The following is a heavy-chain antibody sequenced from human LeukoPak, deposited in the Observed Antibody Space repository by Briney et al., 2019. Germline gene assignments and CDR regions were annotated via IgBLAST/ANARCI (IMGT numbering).Heavy chain of an antibody. Sequence: GGSLRLSCAASGFTFSNYLMSWVRQAPGKALEWVANIKQDGSEKYYVDSVKGRFTISRDNAKNSLSLQMNSLRAEDTAVYYCARAYYYDGFGHWGQGTLVTVSS. J-gene: IGHJ4*02. CDR2: IKQDGSEK. CDR1: GFTFSNYL. D-gene: IGHD3-22*01. CDR3: ARAYYYDGFGH. V-gene: IGHV3-7*04.